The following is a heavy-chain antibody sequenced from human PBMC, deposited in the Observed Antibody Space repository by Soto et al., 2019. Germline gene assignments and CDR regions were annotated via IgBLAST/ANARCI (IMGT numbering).Heavy chain of an antibody. Sequence: GGSLRLSCAASGFTFSTYWMSWVRQAPGKGLEWVANINQDGSDKYYVDSVKGRFTISRDNAKNSLYLQMNSLRAEDTAVYYCARELGGEFVYFDYWGQGALVTVSS. V-gene: IGHV3-7*01. J-gene: IGHJ4*02. CDR2: INQDGSDK. CDR3: ARELGGEFVYFDY. CDR1: GFTFSTYW. D-gene: IGHD3-10*01.